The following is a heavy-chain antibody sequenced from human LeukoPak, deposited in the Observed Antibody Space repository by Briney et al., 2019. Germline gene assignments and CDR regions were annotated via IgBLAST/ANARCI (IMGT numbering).Heavy chain of an antibody. V-gene: IGHV4-39*07. Sequence: SETLSLTCTVSGGSISSSSYYWGWIRQPPGKGLEWIGSIYYSGSTYYNPSLKSRVTISVDTSKNQFSLNLSSVTAADAAVYYCARGDSGPYYGSGAYYFDYWGQGTLVTVSS. CDR2: IYYSGST. J-gene: IGHJ4*02. D-gene: IGHD3-10*01. CDR3: ARGDSGPYYGSGAYYFDY. CDR1: GGSISSSSYY.